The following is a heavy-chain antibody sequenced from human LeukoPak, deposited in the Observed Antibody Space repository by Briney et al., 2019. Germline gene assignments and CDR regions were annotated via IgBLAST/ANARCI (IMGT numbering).Heavy chain of an antibody. CDR2: IYPGDSDT. Sequence: GESLKISCKGSGYTFSSYWIGWVRQMPGKGLEWMGIIYPGDSDTRYSPSLQGPVTISADKSISTAYLQWSSLKASDTAMYYCARTTGYDFWSGYCYDYWGQRTLVTVSS. CDR1: GYTFSSYW. CDR3: ARTTGYDFWSGYCYDY. J-gene: IGHJ4*02. V-gene: IGHV5-51*01. D-gene: IGHD3-3*01.